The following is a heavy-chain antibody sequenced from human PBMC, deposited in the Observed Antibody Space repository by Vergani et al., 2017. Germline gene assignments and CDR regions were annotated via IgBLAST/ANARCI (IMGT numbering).Heavy chain of an antibody. CDR2: ISYDGSNK. D-gene: IGHD3-9*01. V-gene: IGHV3-30*18. CDR1: GFTFSSYG. Sequence: QVQLVESGGGVVQPGRSLRLSCAASGFTFSSYGMHWVRQAPGKGLEWVAVISYDGSNKYYADSVKGRFTISRDNSKNTLYLQMNSLRAEDTAVYYCAKPVLRYLDWFDAFDIWGQGTMVTVSS. J-gene: IGHJ3*02. CDR3: AKPVLRYLDWFDAFDI.